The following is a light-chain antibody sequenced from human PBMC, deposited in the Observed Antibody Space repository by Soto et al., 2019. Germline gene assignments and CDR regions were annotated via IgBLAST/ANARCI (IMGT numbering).Light chain of an antibody. CDR1: NSNLGAGYD. Sequence: QSVLTQPPSVSGAPGQRVTICFTGNNSNLGAGYDLHWYKQLPGAAPKLVIFGNRNRPSGVPERFSGSKSGSSASLAITGLQAEDEADYYCQAYDDSLTAFVFGGGTKVTVL. J-gene: IGLJ3*02. V-gene: IGLV1-40*01. CDR2: GNR. CDR3: QAYDDSLTAFV.